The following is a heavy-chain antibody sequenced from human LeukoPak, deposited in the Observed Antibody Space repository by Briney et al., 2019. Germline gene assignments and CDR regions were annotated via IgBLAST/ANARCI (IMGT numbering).Heavy chain of an antibody. V-gene: IGHV1-2*02. D-gene: IGHD3-10*01. Sequence: GASVKVSCKASGYTFTGYYMHWVRRAPGQGLEWMGWINPNSGGTNYAQKFQGRVTMTRDQSISTAYMEMSRLRFDDTAVYYCASNRLAGSVTYTTDYWGQGTLVIVSS. CDR2: INPNSGGT. CDR3: ASNRLAGSVTYTTDY. CDR1: GYTFTGYY. J-gene: IGHJ4*02.